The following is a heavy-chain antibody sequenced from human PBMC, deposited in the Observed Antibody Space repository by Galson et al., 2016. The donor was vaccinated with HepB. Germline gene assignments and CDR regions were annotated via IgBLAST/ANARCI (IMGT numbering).Heavy chain of an antibody. Sequence: SLRLSCAASGFTFSTYAIHWVRQAPGKGLEWVIVISYGGGSHKYFADSVKGRFTISRANSKNTVYLQMNSLRAEDTAVYYCAKALAGGGSDLGGVYGMDVWGQGTTVTVSS. J-gene: IGHJ6*02. CDR2: ISYGGGSHK. D-gene: IGHD5-12*01. CDR3: AKALAGGGSDLGGVYGMDV. CDR1: GFTFSTYA. V-gene: IGHV3-30-3*01.